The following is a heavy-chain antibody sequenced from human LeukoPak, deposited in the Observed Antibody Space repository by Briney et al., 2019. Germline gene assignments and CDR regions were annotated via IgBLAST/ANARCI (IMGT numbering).Heavy chain of an antibody. Sequence: KPSETLSLTCIVSGGSISSTVSYWGWVRQPPGKGLEWIGSIHYSGSTYYIPSLKSRITISLDMSKNQYSLKLTSVTAADTAVYYCARDVGFFDIDYWGQGILVTDSS. J-gene: IGHJ4*02. CDR2: IHYSGST. CDR1: GGSISSTVSY. CDR3: ARDVGFFDIDY. V-gene: IGHV4-39*07. D-gene: IGHD3-9*01.